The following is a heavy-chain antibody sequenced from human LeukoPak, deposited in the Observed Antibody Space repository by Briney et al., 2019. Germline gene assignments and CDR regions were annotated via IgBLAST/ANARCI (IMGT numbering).Heavy chain of an antibody. V-gene: IGHV1-69*06. D-gene: IGHD3-16*01. CDR1: GGTFSSYA. CDR2: IIPIFGTA. Sequence: ASVKVSCKASGGTFSSYAISWVRQAPGQGREWMGGIIPIFGTANYAQKFQGRVTITADKSTSTAYMELRSLRSDDTAVYYCARTGWGSYLLDYWGQGTLVTVSS. J-gene: IGHJ4*02. CDR3: ARTGWGSYLLDY.